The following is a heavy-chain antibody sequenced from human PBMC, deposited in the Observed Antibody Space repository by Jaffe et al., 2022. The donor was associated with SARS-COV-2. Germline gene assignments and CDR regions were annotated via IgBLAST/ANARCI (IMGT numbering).Heavy chain of an antibody. CDR3: TRDSLTTVTTDAFDI. CDR2: IRSKAYGGTT. V-gene: IGHV3-49*03. Sequence: EVQLVESGGGLVQPGRSLRLSCTASGFTFGDYAMSWFRQAPGKGLEWVGFIRSKAYGGTTEYAASVKGRFTISRDDSKSIAYLQMNSLKTEDTAVYYCTRDSLTTVTTDAFDIWGQGTMVTVSS. CDR1: GFTFGDYA. D-gene: IGHD4-17*01. J-gene: IGHJ3*02.